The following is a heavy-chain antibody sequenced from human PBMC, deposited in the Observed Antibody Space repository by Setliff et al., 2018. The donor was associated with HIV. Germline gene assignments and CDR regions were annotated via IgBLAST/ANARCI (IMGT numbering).Heavy chain of an antibody. V-gene: IGHV1-18*04. Sequence: ASVKVSCKASGYTFTTYGVNWVRQAPGQGLEWMGWINSYNGNTKFAQKLQGRVTMTTDTSTTTAFMELRSLKADDTGIYYCSRSGVPPYYYYGMDVWGQGTTVT. J-gene: IGHJ6*02. CDR1: GYTFTTYG. D-gene: IGHD3-10*01. CDR3: SRSGVPPYYYYGMDV. CDR2: INSYNGNT.